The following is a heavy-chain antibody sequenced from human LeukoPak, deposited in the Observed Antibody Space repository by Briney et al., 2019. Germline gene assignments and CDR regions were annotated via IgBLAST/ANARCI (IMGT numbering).Heavy chain of an antibody. Sequence: PSETLSLTCTVSGGSISTYSWNWIRQPPGQGLEWIGYVNNHGGTYNNPSLKSRVTVSLDMSKNQFSLKLSSATAEDTAVYYCARDAGGTWFDPWGQGILVTVSS. CDR2: VNNHGGT. CDR3: ARDAGGTWFDP. J-gene: IGHJ5*02. CDR1: GGSISTYS. V-gene: IGHV4-59*01.